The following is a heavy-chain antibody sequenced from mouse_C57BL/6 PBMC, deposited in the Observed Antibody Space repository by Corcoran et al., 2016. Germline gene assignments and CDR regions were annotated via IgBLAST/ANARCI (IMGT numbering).Heavy chain of an antibody. CDR2: INPNNGGT. CDR1: GYTFTDYY. Sequence: EIQLQQSGPELVKPGASVKISCKASGYTFTDYYMNWVKQSHGKSLEWIGDINPNNGGTSYNQKFKGKATLTVDKSSSTAYMELRSLTSEDSAVYYCASPGGNYDYDGDARLFAYWGQGTLVTVSA. J-gene: IGHJ3*01. V-gene: IGHV1-26*01. D-gene: IGHD2-4*01. CDR3: ASPGGNYDYDGDARLFAY.